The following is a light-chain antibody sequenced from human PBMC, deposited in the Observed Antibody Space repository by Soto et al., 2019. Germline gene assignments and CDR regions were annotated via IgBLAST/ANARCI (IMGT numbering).Light chain of an antibody. CDR3: QQYGSSPWT. CDR1: QSVSSSY. CDR2: GAS. V-gene: IGKV3-20*01. Sequence: EILLTQSPGTLSLSPGXRATLSCRASQSVSSSYLAWYQQKPGQAPRLLIYGASSRATGIPDRFSGSGSGTDFTLTISRLEPEDFAVYYRQQYGSSPWTFGQGTKVDIK. J-gene: IGKJ1*01.